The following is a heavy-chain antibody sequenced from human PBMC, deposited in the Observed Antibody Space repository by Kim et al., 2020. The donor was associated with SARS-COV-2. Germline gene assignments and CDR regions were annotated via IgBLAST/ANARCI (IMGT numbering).Heavy chain of an antibody. CDR1: IGSIRSGDYY. D-gene: IGHD1-26*01. CDR3: ARGGSGTSFSYFDY. J-gene: IGHJ4*02. Sequence: SETLSLTCTVSIGSIRSGDYYWSWIRQPPGKGLEWLGYIYYSGSSYYNPSLRSRLSMSVDTANNQFSLNLNSVTAADTAVYYCARGGSGTSFSYFDYWGQGTLVTVSS. V-gene: IGHV4-30-4*01. CDR2: IYYSGSS.